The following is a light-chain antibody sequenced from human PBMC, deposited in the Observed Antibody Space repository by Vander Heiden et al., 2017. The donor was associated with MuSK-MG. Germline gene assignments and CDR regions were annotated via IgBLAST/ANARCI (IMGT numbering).Light chain of an antibody. J-gene: IGLJ2*01. CDR3: QAWDGNTEGV. V-gene: IGLV3-9*01. CDR1: DIGTKN. Sequence: SYELTQPLSVSVALGQTARITCGGNDIGTKNVHWYQQKSGQAPVWGIYRDNNRPSGTPERFSGSNSGTTDTLTISTAQAGDEAEYYCQAWDGNTEGVFGGGTKLTVL. CDR2: RDN.